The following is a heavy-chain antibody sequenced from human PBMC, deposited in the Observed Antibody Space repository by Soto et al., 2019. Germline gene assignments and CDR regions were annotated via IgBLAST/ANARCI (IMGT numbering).Heavy chain of an antibody. CDR2: IIPIFGTA. CDR3: ARVIAAAGDDNWFDP. D-gene: IGHD6-13*01. J-gene: IGHJ5*02. Sequence: ASVKVSCKASGGTFSRYAISWVRQAPGQGLEWMGGIIPIFGTANYAQKFQGRVTITADESTSTAYMELSSLRSEDTAVYYCARVIAAAGDDNWFDPWGQGTLVTVSS. CDR1: GGTFSRYA. V-gene: IGHV1-69*13.